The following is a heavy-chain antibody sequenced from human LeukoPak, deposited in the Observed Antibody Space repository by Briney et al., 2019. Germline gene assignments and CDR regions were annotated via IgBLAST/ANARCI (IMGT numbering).Heavy chain of an antibody. CDR1: GFSFSSYA. CDR3: PRDRKGASDY. Sequence: GGSLRLSCAAAGFSFSSYAMHWVRQAPGRGLEWVAVISYDGSNKYYADSVKGRFTISRDNYRNTLYLQMNSLRAEDTAVYYCPRDRKGASDYWGQGTLVTVSS. J-gene: IGHJ4*02. CDR2: ISYDGSNK. V-gene: IGHV3-30-3*01. D-gene: IGHD1-26*01.